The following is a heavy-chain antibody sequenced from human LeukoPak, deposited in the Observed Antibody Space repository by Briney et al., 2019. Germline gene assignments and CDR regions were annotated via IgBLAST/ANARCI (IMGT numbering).Heavy chain of an antibody. CDR2: IKQDGSEK. D-gene: IGHD1-26*01. V-gene: IGHV3-7*01. CDR1: GFTFDDYG. Sequence: GGSLRLSCAASGFTFDDYGMSWVRQAPGKGLEWVANIKQDGSEKYYVDSVKGRFTISRDNAKNSLYLQMNSLRAEDTAVYYCARAGGTYGIAFDIWGQGTMVTVSS. J-gene: IGHJ3*02. CDR3: ARAGGTYGIAFDI.